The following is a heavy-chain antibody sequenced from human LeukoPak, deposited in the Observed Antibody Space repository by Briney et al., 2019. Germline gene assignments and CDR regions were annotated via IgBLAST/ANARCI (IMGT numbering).Heavy chain of an antibody. D-gene: IGHD6-13*01. V-gene: IGHV4-34*01. CDR2: INHSGST. J-gene: IGHJ6*03. CDR1: GGSFSGYY. Sequence: SETLSLTCAVYGGSFSGYYWSWIRQPPGKGLEWIGEINHSGSTNYNPSLKSRVTISVDTSKNQFSLKLSSVTAADTAVYYCARDSGSWYGYYYYYMDVWGKGTTVTVSS. CDR3: ARDSGSWYGYYYYYMDV.